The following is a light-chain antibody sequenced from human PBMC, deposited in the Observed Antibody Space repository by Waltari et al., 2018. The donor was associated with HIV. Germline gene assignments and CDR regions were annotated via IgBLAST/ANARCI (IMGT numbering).Light chain of an antibody. Sequence: EIVLTQSPVIWSLSPGERATLSCWASQSVGSFLAWYQQRPGQSPSLLIYDESRRATCVPARFSGSWSGTNFTLTIKNLEPEDVAIYYCQQRSNWPPWSFGQGTRVDIK. J-gene: IGKJ1*01. CDR2: DES. CDR3: QQRSNWPPWS. V-gene: IGKV3-11*01. CDR1: QSVGSF.